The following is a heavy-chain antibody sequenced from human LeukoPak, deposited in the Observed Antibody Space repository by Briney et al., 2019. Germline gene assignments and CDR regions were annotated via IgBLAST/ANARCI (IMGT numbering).Heavy chain of an antibody. Sequence: GASVKVSCKASGYPFIDSDINWVRQASGQGLEWMGWMNPKSGATGYSQKFQGRVTMTRNTSITTAYMELSSLTFEDTALYYCARVFRASGGHYYFDLWGRGSLVAVSS. J-gene: IGHJ2*01. V-gene: IGHV1-8*01. CDR2: MNPKSGAT. D-gene: IGHD2-21*02. CDR1: GYPFIDSD. CDR3: ARVFRASGGHYYFDL.